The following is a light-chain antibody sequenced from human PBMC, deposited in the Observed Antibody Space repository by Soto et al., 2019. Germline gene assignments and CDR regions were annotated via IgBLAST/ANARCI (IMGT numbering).Light chain of an antibody. Sequence: VWTQSPGTPHLSTGERATLSCRASQSVSSNSLARYQQNPGQAPRILIYRASSRATGIPDRFSGSGSGTDFTLTISRLEPEDFAVYHCQHYGSSPLTSVGGTKVEIK. J-gene: IGKJ4*01. CDR2: RAS. CDR3: QHYGSSPLT. CDR1: QSVSSNS. V-gene: IGKV3-20*01.